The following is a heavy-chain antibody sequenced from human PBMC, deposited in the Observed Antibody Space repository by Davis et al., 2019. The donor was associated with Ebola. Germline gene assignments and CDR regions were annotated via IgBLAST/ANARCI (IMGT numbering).Heavy chain of an antibody. Sequence: GESLKISCAASGFTFSSYSMNWVRQAPGKGLEWVSYISSSSSSIYYADSVKGRFTISRDNAKNSLCLQMNSLRDEDTAMYYCARGYSYGNYYYYGMDVWGQGTTVTVPS. CDR2: ISSSSSSI. CDR1: GFTFSSYS. V-gene: IGHV3-48*02. CDR3: ARGYSYGNYYYYGMDV. D-gene: IGHD5-18*01. J-gene: IGHJ6*02.